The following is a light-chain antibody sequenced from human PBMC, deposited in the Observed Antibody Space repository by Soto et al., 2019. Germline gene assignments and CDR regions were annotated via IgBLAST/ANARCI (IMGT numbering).Light chain of an antibody. CDR3: SSYAGSSNV. V-gene: IGLV2-8*01. CDR1: SSDVGGYNY. J-gene: IGLJ1*01. CDR2: EVN. Sequence: QSVLTQPPSASGSPGQSVAISCTGTSSDVGGYNYVSWYQQHPGKAPKLMIYEVNKRPSGVPDRFSGSKSGNTASLTVSGLQAEDEAAYYCSSYAGSSNVFGTGTKATV.